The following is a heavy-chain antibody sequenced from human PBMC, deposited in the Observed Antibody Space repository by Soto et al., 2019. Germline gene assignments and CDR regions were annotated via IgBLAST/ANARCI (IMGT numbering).Heavy chain of an antibody. CDR1: GYTFTSYA. J-gene: IGHJ5*02. V-gene: IGHV1-3*01. CDR3: ARVRIAARSFDP. Sequence: ASVKVSCKASGYTFTSYAMHWVRQAPGQRLEWMGWINAGNGNTKYSQKFQGRVTITRDTSASTAYMELSSLRSEDTAVYYCARVRIAARSFDPWGQGTLVTSPQ. D-gene: IGHD6-6*01. CDR2: INAGNGNT.